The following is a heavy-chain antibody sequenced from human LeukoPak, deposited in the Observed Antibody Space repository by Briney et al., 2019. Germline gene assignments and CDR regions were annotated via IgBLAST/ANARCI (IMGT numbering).Heavy chain of an antibody. J-gene: IGHJ3*02. CDR1: GGTFSSYA. CDR3: ARDRSDAFDI. Sequence: SVKVSCKASGGTFSSYAISWVRQAPGQGLEWMGGIIPIFGTANYAQKFQGRVMITADESTSTAYMELSSLRSEDTAVYYCARDRSDAFDIWGQGTMVTVSS. V-gene: IGHV1-69*13. CDR2: IIPIFGTA.